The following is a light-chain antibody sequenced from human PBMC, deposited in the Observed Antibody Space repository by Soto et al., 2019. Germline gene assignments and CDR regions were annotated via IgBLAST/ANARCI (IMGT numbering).Light chain of an antibody. Sequence: DSQINQSPYSLSASVGDRVTITCRASQTISSWSAWYQQKPGKAPKLLIYKASSLEGGVPSRFSGSGSGTEFTLNISSLKPDDFATYYCQQYNSYPWTFCQVTKVDIK. J-gene: IGKJ1*01. CDR2: KAS. CDR3: QQYNSYPWT. V-gene: IGKV1-5*03. CDR1: QTISSW.